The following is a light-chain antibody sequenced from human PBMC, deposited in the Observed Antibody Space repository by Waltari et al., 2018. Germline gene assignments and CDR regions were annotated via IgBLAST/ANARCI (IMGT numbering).Light chain of an antibody. CDR3: GTWDSSLTAVV. CDR2: DND. CDR1: RSNVESTY. V-gene: IGLV1-51*01. J-gene: IGLJ2*01. Sequence: QSVLTQPPSVSAAPGQRLTISCSGRRSNVESTYVPWYRQLPGTAPKLPIYDNDKRPSGIPDRFSGSKSGTSATLGITGLQTGDEADYYCGTWDSSLTAVVFGGGTKLTVL.